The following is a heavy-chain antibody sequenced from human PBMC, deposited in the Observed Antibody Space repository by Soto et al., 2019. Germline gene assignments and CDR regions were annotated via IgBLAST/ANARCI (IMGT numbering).Heavy chain of an antibody. Sequence: QVQLVESGGGLVKPGGSLRLSCAASGFTFSDYYMSWIRQAPGKGLEWVSYISSSSSYTNYADSVKGRFTISRDNAKNSLYLQMNSLSAEDTAVYYCARDHHRYSGYDYVDYWCQGTLVTVSS. V-gene: IGHV3-11*05. J-gene: IGHJ4*02. CDR3: ARDHHRYSGYDYVDY. D-gene: IGHD5-12*01. CDR2: ISSSSSYT. CDR1: GFTFSDYY.